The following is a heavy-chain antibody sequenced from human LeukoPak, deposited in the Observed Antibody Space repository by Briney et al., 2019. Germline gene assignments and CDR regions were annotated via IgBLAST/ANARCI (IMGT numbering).Heavy chain of an antibody. CDR2: INANSGDT. V-gene: IGHV1-2*02. CDR1: GHTFTGYY. Sequence: ASVKVSCKASGHTFTGYYMHWVRQAPGQGLEWMGWINANSGDTNYAQKFQGRVTMTRDTSISTAYMELSRLRSDDTAVYYCARGYYGSGSYYNVCYWGQGTLVTVSS. J-gene: IGHJ4*02. D-gene: IGHD3-10*01. CDR3: ARGYYGSGSYYNVCY.